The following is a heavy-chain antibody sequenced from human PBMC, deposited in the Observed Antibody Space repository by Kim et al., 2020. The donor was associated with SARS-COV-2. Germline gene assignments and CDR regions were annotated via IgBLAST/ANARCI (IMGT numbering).Heavy chain of an antibody. J-gene: IGHJ3*02. D-gene: IGHD2-15*01. Sequence: GGSLRLSCTASGFTFGDYAMSWVRQAPGKGLEWVGFIRSKAYGGTTEYAASVKGRFTISRDDSKSIAYLQMNSLKTEDTAVYYCTRAQPPPYIVVVVAAPHDAFDIWGQGTMVTVSS. V-gene: IGHV3-49*04. CDR2: IRSKAYGGTT. CDR3: TRAQPPPYIVVVVAAPHDAFDI. CDR1: GFTFGDYA.